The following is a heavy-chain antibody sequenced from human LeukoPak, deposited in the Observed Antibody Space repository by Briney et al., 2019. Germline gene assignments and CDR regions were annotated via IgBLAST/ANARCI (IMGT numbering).Heavy chain of an antibody. J-gene: IGHJ6*03. D-gene: IGHD3-10*01. Sequence: AETLSLTCPVSGGSISSYYRSWIRQPPGKGQEWIGYIYYSGSTNYNPSLKSRVPISVDTSKNQFSVKLSSLTAADTAVYYCARVTYYYGSGSHYYYYYMDVWGKGTTVTISS. CDR3: ARVTYYYGSGSHYYYYYMDV. CDR2: IYYSGST. V-gene: IGHV4-59*01. CDR1: GGSISSYY.